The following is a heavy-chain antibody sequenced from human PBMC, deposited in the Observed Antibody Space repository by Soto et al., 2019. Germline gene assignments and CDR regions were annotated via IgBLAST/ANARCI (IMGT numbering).Heavy chain of an antibody. J-gene: IGHJ4*02. Sequence: SGPTLVNPTQTLTLTCSFSGFSLSTILVGVGWIRQPPGKAPEWLALIYWDDDRRYSPSLESRLTITKDTSKNQVVLTMTDMDSVDIATYYCAHRHPGVDHYYDYWGQGTLVTVSS. D-gene: IGHD5-12*01. V-gene: IGHV2-5*02. CDR2: IYWDDDR. CDR1: GFSLSTILVG. CDR3: AHRHPGVDHYYDY.